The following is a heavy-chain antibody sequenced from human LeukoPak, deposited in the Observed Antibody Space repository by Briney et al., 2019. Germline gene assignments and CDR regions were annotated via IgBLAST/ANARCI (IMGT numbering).Heavy chain of an antibody. CDR3: ATVRTTVWSHQYYFDY. CDR2: FDPEDGET. D-gene: IGHD4-17*01. Sequence: GASVKVSCKVSGYTLTELSMHWVRQAPGKGPEWMGGFDPEDGETIYAQKFQGRVTMTEDTSTDTAYMELSSLRSEDTAVYYCATVRTTVWSHQYYFDYWGQGTLVTVSS. V-gene: IGHV1-24*01. J-gene: IGHJ4*02. CDR1: GYTLTELS.